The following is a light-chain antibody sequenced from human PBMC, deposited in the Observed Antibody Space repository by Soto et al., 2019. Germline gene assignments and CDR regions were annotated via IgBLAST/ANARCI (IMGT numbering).Light chain of an antibody. V-gene: IGKV2-28*01. CDR1: QSLLHSNGYNY. J-gene: IGKJ5*01. CDR2: LGS. CDR3: MQALQIIT. Sequence: DIVMTQSPLSLPVTPGEPASISCRSSQSLLHSNGYNYLDWYLQKPGQSPQLLIYLGSNRASGVPDRFSGSGSGTDFTLKISRVEAEDVGVYYCMQALQIITFGQGTRLEMK.